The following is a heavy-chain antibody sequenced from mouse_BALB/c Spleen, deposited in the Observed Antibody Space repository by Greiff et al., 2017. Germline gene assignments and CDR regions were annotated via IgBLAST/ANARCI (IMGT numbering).Heavy chain of an antibody. D-gene: IGHD1-1*01. J-gene: IGHJ2*01. V-gene: IGHV1-9*01. CDR2: ILPGSGST. CDR1: GYTFSSYW. CDR3: ARGITTVVARTYFDY. Sequence: QVQLQQSGAELMKPGASVKISCKATGYTFSSYWIEWVKQRPGHGLEWIGEILPGSGSTNYNEKFKGKATFTADTSSNTAYMQLSSLTSEDSAVYYCARGITTVVARTYFDYWGQGTTLTVSS.